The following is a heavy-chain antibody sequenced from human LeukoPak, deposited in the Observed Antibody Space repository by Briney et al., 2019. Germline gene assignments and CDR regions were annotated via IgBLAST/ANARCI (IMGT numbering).Heavy chain of an antibody. J-gene: IGHJ4*02. CDR2: ISSSGSTI. Sequence: GGSLRVSCAASGFTFSSYEVNWVRQAPGKGLEWVSYISSSGSTIYYADSVKGRFTISRDNAKNSLYLQMNSLRAEDTAAYYCARDKVGATEYWGQGTLVTVSS. D-gene: IGHD1-26*01. CDR3: ARDKVGATEY. V-gene: IGHV3-48*03. CDR1: GFTFSSYE.